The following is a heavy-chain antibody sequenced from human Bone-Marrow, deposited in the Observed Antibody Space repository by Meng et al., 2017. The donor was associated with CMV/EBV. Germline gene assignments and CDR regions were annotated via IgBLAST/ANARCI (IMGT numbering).Heavy chain of an antibody. CDR3: ARDRYCSSTSCYGDYYYYGMDV. CDR1: GFTFSNAW. J-gene: IGHJ6*02. Sequence: GESLKISCAASGFTFSNAWMSWVRQAPGKGLEWVSSISSSSSYIYYADSVKGRFTISRDNAKNSLYLQMNSLRAEDTAVYYCARDRYCSSTSCYGDYYYYGMDVWGQGTTVTVSS. CDR2: ISSSSSYI. D-gene: IGHD2-2*01. V-gene: IGHV3-21*01.